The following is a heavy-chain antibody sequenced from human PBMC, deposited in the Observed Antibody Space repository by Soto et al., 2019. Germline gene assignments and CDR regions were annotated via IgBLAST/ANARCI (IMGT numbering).Heavy chain of an antibody. CDR3: AKDTYCSGGSCYSGY. J-gene: IGHJ4*02. CDR1: GFTFSSYA. V-gene: IGHV3-23*01. Sequence: EVQLLESGGGLVQPGGSLRLSCAASGFTFSSYAMTWVRQAPGKGLEWVSSISGSRGATYYADSVKGRFTIFRYNSKNTQYLQMHSLRAEDTAVYYCAKDTYCSGGSCYSGYWGQGNLVTVSS. D-gene: IGHD2-15*01. CDR2: ISGSRGAT.